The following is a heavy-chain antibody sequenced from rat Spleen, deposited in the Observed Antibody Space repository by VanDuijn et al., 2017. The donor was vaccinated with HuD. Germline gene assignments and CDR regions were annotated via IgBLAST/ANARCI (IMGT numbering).Heavy chain of an antibody. V-gene: IGHV5-29*01. CDR2: ISYDGSNT. CDR3: ARQSSSIPYYWYFDF. CDR1: GFTFSDYY. D-gene: IGHD1-2*01. Sequence: EVQLVESDGGLVQPGRSLKLSCAASGFTFSDYYMAWVRQAPTKGLEWVATISYDGSNTYYRDSVKGRFTISRDDAKSTLFLQMDSLRSEDTATYYCARQSSSIPYYWYFDFWGPGTMVTVSS. J-gene: IGHJ1*01.